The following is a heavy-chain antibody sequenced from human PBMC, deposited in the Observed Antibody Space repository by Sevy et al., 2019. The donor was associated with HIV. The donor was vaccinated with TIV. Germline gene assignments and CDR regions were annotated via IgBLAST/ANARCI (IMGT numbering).Heavy chain of an antibody. CDR1: GFTFSSYA. D-gene: IGHD6-13*01. V-gene: IGHV3-23*01. J-gene: IGHJ4*02. CDR3: AKDHPSSSWPSPFDY. Sequence: GGSLRLSCAASGFTFSSYAMSWVRQAPGKGLEWVSAISGSGGSTYYADSVKGRFTISRDNSKNTLYLKMNSLRAEDTAVYYCAKDHPSSSWPSPFDYWGQGTLVTVSS. CDR2: ISGSGGST.